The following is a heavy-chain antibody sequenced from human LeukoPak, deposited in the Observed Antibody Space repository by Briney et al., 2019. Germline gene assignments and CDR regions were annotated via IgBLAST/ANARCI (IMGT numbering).Heavy chain of an antibody. CDR2: INPSGGST. CDR3: ARDSLNSGYSY. J-gene: IGHJ4*02. V-gene: IGHV1-46*01. D-gene: IGHD3-22*01. CDR1: GYTFTSYY. Sequence: GASVEVSCKASGYTFTSYYMHWVRQAPGQGLEWMGIINPSGGSTSYAQKFQGRVTMTRDTSTSTVYMELSSLRSEDKAVYYCARDSLNSGYSYWGQGTLVTVSS.